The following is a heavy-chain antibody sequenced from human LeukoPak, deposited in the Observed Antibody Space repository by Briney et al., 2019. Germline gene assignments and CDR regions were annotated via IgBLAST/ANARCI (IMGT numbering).Heavy chain of an antibody. D-gene: IGHD3-16*01. CDR2: IWYDGSKK. V-gene: IGHV3-33*01. CDR1: GFTFSNYG. Sequence: GGSLRLSCAASGFTFSNYGMHWVRQAPGKGLEWVALIWYDGSKKYYGDSVKGRFTISRDDSKNTLYMQMNSLRAEDTAVYYCARAMITSTTSPEHWGQGTLVTVSS. J-gene: IGHJ1*01. CDR3: ARAMITSTTSPEH.